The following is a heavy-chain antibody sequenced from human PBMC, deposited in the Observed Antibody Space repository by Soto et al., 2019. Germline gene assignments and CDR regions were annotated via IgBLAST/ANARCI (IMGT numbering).Heavy chain of an antibody. J-gene: IGHJ5*02. Sequence: GGSLRLSCAASGFTFSSYSMNWVRQAPGKGLEWVSYISSSSTIYYADSVKGRFTISRDNAKNSLYLQMNSLRDEDTAVYYCARPPAAYCGGDCYTNWFDPWGQGTLVTVSS. V-gene: IGHV3-48*02. CDR1: GFTFSSYS. D-gene: IGHD2-21*02. CDR2: ISSSSTI. CDR3: ARPPAAYCGGDCYTNWFDP.